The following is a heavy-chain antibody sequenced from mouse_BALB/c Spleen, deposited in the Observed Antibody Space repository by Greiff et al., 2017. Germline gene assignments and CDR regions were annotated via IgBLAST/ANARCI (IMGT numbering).Heavy chain of an antibody. D-gene: IGHD1-1*01. CDR2: INPSNGRT. Sequence: VQLQQPGAELVKPGASVKLSCKASGYTFTSYWMHWVKQRPGQGLEWIGEINPSNGRTNYNEKFKSKATRTVDKSSSTAYMQLSSLTSEDSAVYYCASCRGGSSYDYWGQGTTLTVSA. CDR1: GYTFTSYW. J-gene: IGHJ2*01. CDR3: ASCRGGSSYDY. V-gene: IGHV1S81*02.